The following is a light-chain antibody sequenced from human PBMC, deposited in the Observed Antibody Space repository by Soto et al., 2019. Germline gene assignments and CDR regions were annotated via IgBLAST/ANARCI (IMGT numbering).Light chain of an antibody. J-gene: IGKJ4*01. CDR2: RAS. Sequence: EIVMTQSPATLSVSAGESATLSCRASQTVNHNLAWYLQRPGQAPRLLIYRASTRAPGIAARFSGSGSGTEFTLTISSLQSEDFAVYYCQQYNTWPPLTFGGGTKVEIK. V-gene: IGKV3-15*01. CDR3: QQYNTWPPLT. CDR1: QTVNHN.